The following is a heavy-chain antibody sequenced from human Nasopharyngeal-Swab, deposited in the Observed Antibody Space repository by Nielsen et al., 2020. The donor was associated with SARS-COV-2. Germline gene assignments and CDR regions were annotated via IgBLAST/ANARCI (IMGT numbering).Heavy chain of an antibody. CDR2: IYYSGST. CDR3: ARGYSSGCYFD. V-gene: IGHV4-59*08. CDR1: GGSISSYY. Sequence: SETLSLTCTVSGGSISSYYWSWIRQPQGKGLEWIGYIYYSGSTNYNPSLKSRVTISVDTSKNQFSLKLSSVTAADTAVYYCARGYSSGCYFDWGQGTLVTVSS. J-gene: IGHJ4*02. D-gene: IGHD6-19*01.